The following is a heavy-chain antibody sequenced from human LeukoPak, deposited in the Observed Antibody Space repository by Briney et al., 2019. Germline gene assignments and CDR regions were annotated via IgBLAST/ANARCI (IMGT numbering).Heavy chain of an antibody. D-gene: IGHD6-19*01. J-gene: IGHJ5*02. CDR3: ARGLAVAGSSWFDP. Sequence: PGGSLRLSCAASGFTFSDYYMSWIRQAPGKGLEWVSYISSSGSTIYYADSVKGRFTISRDNSKNTLYLQMNSLRAEDTAVYYCARGLAVAGSSWFDPWGQGTLVFVSS. V-gene: IGHV3-11*04. CDR1: GFTFSDYY. CDR2: ISSSGSTI.